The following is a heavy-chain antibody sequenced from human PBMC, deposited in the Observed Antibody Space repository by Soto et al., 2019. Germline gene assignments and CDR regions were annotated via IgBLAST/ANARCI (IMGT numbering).Heavy chain of an antibody. D-gene: IGHD2-15*01. CDR3: ARQMGSRPSYYYYGMDV. CDR1: GYSFTSYW. CDR2: IYPGDSDT. Sequence: GESLKISCKGSGYSFTSYWIGWVRQMPGKGLEWMGIIYPGDSDTRYSPSLQGQVTISADKSISTAYLQWSSLKASDTAMYYCARQMGSRPSYYYYGMDVWGQGTTVTVSS. V-gene: IGHV5-51*01. J-gene: IGHJ6*02.